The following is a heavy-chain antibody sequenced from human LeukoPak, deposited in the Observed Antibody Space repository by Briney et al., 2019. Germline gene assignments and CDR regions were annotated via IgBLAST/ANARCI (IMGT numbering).Heavy chain of an antibody. D-gene: IGHD1-26*01. CDR2: IIPIFGTA. V-gene: IGHV1-69*13. CDR1: GGTFSSYA. J-gene: IGHJ4*02. Sequence: SVKVSCKASGGTFSSYAISWVRQAPGQGLEWMGGIIPIFGTANYAQKFQGRVTITADESTSTAYMELSSLRSEDTAVYYCARGMEWEPRFGYWGQGTLVTVSS. CDR3: ARGMEWEPRFGY.